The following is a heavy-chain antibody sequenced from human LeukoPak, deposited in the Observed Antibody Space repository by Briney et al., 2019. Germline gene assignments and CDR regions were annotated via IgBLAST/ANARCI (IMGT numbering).Heavy chain of an antibody. D-gene: IGHD4-23*01. Sequence: GGSLRLSCAASGFTFSSYSMNWVRQAPGKGVEWVSAISGSGGSTYYADSVKGRFTISRDNSKNTLYLQMNSLRAEDTAVYYCAKDGLTVVNPFDIWGQGTMVTVSS. CDR1: GFTFSSYS. J-gene: IGHJ3*02. CDR3: AKDGLTVVNPFDI. V-gene: IGHV3-23*01. CDR2: ISGSGGST.